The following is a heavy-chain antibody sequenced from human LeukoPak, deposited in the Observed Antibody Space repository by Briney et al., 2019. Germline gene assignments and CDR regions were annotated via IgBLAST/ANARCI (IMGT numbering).Heavy chain of an antibody. CDR1: GFTFSSYG. V-gene: IGHV3-33*01. CDR2: IWYDGSNK. Sequence: PGRSLRLSCAASGFTFSSYGMLWVRQAPGKGLEWVAVIWYDGSNKYYADSVKGRFTISRDNSKSTLYLQMNSLRAEDTAVYYCARLYGTYPGWFDPWGQGTLVTVSS. D-gene: IGHD4-17*01. J-gene: IGHJ5*02. CDR3: ARLYGTYPGWFDP.